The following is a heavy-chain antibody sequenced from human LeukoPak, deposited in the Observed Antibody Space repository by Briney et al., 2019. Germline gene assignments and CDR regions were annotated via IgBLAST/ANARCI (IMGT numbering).Heavy chain of an antibody. V-gene: IGHV3-23*01. Sequence: GGSLRLSCAASGFTFSSYAMSWVRQAPRKGLEWVSGIRGSGDSTYYADSVKGRFTISRDNSKNTLYLQMNSLRVEDTAVYYCAKRENYYDSSGNSPHFDNWGQGTLVTVSS. CDR3: AKRENYYDSSGNSPHFDN. J-gene: IGHJ4*02. CDR1: GFTFSSYA. CDR2: IRGSGDST. D-gene: IGHD3-22*01.